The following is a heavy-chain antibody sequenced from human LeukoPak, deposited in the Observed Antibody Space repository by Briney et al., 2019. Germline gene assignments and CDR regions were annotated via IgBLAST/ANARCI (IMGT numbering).Heavy chain of an antibody. J-gene: IGHJ4*02. CDR1: GYTFTSYG. D-gene: IGHD6-6*01. CDR3: ARGITALQYSSSSFDY. V-gene: IGHV1-18*01. CDR2: TSAYNGNT. Sequence: ASVKVSCKASGYTFTSYGISWVRQAPGQGLEWMGWTSAYNGNTNYAQKLQGRVTMTTDTSTSTAYMELRSLRSDDTAVYYCARGITALQYSSSSFDYWGQGTLVTVSS.